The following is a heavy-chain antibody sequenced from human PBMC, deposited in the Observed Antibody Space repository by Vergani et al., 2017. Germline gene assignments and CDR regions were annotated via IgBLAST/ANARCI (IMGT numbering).Heavy chain of an antibody. CDR3: ARQFASGDYNHNWFDP. J-gene: IGHJ5*02. D-gene: IGHD2-21*02. CDR1: GYSFTSYW. CDR2: IYPGDSDT. Sequence: EVQLVQSGAAVKKPGESLKISCKGSGYSFTSYWIGWVRQMPGKGLEWMGIIYPGDSDTRYSPSFQGQVTISADKSISTAYLQWSSLKSSDTAMYYCARQFASGDYNHNWFDPWGQGTLVTVSS. V-gene: IGHV5-51*01.